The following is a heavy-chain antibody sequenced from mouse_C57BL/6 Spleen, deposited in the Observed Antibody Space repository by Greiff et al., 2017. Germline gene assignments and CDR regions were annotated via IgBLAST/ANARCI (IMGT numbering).Heavy chain of an antibody. J-gene: IGHJ4*01. Sequence: EVQVVESVAELVRPGASVKLSCTASGFNIKNTYMHWVKQRPEQGLEWIGRIDPANGNTKYAPKFQGKATITADTSSNTAYLQLSSLTSEDTAIYYCARYSSGYPYYYAMDYWGQGTSVTVSS. D-gene: IGHD3-2*02. CDR1: GFNIKNTY. CDR3: ARYSSGYPYYYAMDY. V-gene: IGHV14-3*01. CDR2: IDPANGNT.